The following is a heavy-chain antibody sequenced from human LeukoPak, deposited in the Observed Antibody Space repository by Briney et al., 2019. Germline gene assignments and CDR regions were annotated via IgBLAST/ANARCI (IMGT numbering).Heavy chain of an antibody. D-gene: IGHD2-2*01. CDR3: ARAPITSPFYFDY. J-gene: IGHJ4*02. CDR2: INWSGGST. Sequence: GGSLRLSCTASGFALDEHGMSWVRQVPGKGLEWVSGINWSGGSTGHADPLRGRFTISRDNAKNSLYLQMDSLRAEDTALYYCARAPITSPFYFDYWGQGTLVTVSS. CDR1: GFALDEHG. V-gene: IGHV3-20*04.